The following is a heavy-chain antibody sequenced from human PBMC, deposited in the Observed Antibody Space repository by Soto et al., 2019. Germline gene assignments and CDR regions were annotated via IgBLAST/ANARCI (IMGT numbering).Heavy chain of an antibody. CDR2: ISWNSGSI. CDR1: GFTFDDYA. Sequence: PGGSLRLSCAASGFTFDDYAMHWVRQAPGKGLEWVSGISWNSGSIGYADSVKGRFTISRDNAKNSLYLQMNSLRAEDTALYYCAKFSGSPSRFYYYYGMDVWGQGTTVTVSS. CDR3: AKFSGSPSRFYYYYGMDV. J-gene: IGHJ6*02. V-gene: IGHV3-9*01.